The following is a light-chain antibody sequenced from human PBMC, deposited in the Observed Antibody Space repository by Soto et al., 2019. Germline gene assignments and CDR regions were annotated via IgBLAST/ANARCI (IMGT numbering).Light chain of an antibody. CDR2: AAS. V-gene: IGKV1-39*01. J-gene: IGKJ1*01. Sequence: DIQMTQSPSSLSASVGDRVTITCRASQSISSYLNWYQQKPGKAPKLLIYAASSLQSGVPSRFSGSGSGTDFTLTISSLQPEDFATYYCQQSYGTPTWTFGQGTKVEIK. CDR3: QQSYGTPTWT. CDR1: QSISSY.